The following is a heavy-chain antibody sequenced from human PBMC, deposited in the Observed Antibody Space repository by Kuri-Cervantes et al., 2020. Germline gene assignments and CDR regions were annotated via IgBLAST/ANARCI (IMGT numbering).Heavy chain of an antibody. CDR1: GFTVSGNY. V-gene: IGHV3-53*01. CDR3: ARGHSSGGRATYDY. D-gene: IGHD6-19*01. J-gene: IGHJ4*02. Sequence: LSLTCAASGFTVSGNYMSWVRQAPGKGLEWVSVIYSGGSTYYADSVKGRFTISRDNAKNSLYLQMNSLRAEDTAVYYCARGHSSGGRATYDYWGQGTLVTVSS. CDR2: IYSGGST.